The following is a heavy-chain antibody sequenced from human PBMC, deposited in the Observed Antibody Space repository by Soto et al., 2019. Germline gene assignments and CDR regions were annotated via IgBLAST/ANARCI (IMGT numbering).Heavy chain of an antibody. D-gene: IGHD3-22*01. CDR1: GYTFTSYG. CDR3: VYYYDSSGWRRDAFDI. CDR2: ISAYNGNT. V-gene: IGHV1-18*01. J-gene: IGHJ3*02. Sequence: QVQLVQSGAEVKKPEASVKVSCKASGYTFTSYGISWVRQAPGQGLEWMGWISAYNGNTNYAQKLQGRVTMTTDTSTSTAYMELRSLRSDDTAVYYCVYYYDSSGWRRDAFDIWGQGTMVTVSS.